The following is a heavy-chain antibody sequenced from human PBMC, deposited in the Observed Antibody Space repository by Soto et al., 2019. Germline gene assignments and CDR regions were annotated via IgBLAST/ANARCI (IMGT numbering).Heavy chain of an antibody. V-gene: IGHV5-51*01. Sequence: GESLKISCKGSGYSFALYWIGWVRQMPGKDLEWMGIIYPSDSDVRYSPSFQGQVTMSADKSISTVYLQWNSLKASDTAMYYCARIIADRYFDLWGRGTLVTVSS. D-gene: IGHD3-16*02. CDR3: ARIIADRYFDL. J-gene: IGHJ2*01. CDR2: IYPSDSDV. CDR1: GYSFALYW.